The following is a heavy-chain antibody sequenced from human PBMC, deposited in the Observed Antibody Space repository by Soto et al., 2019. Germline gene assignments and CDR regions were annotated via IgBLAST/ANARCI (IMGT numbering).Heavy chain of an antibody. D-gene: IGHD3-10*01. CDR3: AREGLEYGSGNWFDP. CDR2: IYYSGST. Sequence: SETLSLTCTVSGGSISSYYWSWIRQPPGKGLEWIGYIYYSGSTNYNPSLKSRVTISVDTSKNQFSLKLSSVTAADTAVYYCAREGLEYGSGNWFDPWGQGTLVTVSS. J-gene: IGHJ5*02. CDR1: GGSISSYY. V-gene: IGHV4-59*01.